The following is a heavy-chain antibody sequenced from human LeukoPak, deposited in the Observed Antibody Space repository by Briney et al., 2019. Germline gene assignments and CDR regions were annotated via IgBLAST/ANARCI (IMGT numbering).Heavy chain of an antibody. Sequence: GGSLRLSCAASGFTFSSYWMHWVRQAPGKGLVWVSRINSDGSSTSYADSVKGRFTISRDNAKNSLFMQMNSLRAEDTAVYYCARDQVSIAGTGIDYWGQGTLVAVSS. CDR3: ARDQVSIAGTGIDY. CDR2: INSDGSST. CDR1: GFTFSSYW. J-gene: IGHJ4*02. V-gene: IGHV3-74*01. D-gene: IGHD6-13*01.